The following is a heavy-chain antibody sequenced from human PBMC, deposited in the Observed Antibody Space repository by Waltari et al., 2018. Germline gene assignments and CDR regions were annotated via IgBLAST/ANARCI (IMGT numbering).Heavy chain of an antibody. Sequence: QVQLQESGPGLEKPSENLSRTWTVCGGSINSKYWRWIRQPPGNGLDWIGYIYCIGSTNYNPSLKSRVTISVDTSKNQFSLKLSSVTSADTAVYYFARVGGVLMVFAPTGGWFDPWGQGTLVTVSS. V-gene: IGHV4-59*01. CDR2: IYCIGST. D-gene: IGHD2-8*01. CDR1: GGSINSKY. CDR3: ARVGGVLMVFAPTGGWFDP. J-gene: IGHJ5*02.